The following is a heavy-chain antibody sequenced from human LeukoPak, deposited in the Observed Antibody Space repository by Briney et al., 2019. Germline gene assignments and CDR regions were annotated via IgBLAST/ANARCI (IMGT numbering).Heavy chain of an antibody. CDR1: GGSISSYY. V-gene: IGHV4-59*12. Sequence: SETLSLTCTVSGGSISSYYWSWIRQPPGKGLEWIRYIYYSGSTNYNPSLKSRVTISVDRSKNQFSLKLSSVTAADTTVYYCASSLYYCSSTSCRQGEFPVWGQGTLVTVSS. CDR3: ASSLYYCSSTSCRQGEFPV. D-gene: IGHD2-2*01. J-gene: IGHJ4*02. CDR2: IYYSGST.